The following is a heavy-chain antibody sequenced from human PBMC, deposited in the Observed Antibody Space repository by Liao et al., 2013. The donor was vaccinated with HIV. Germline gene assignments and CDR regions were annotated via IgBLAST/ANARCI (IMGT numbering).Heavy chain of an antibody. Sequence: QVQLQQWGAGLLKPSETLSLTCAVYGGSFSGYYWSWIRQPPGKGLEWIGEINHSGSTNYNPSLKSRVTISVDTSKNQFSLKLSSVTAADTAVYYCARGLVNYDFWSGYYGSVAHYFDYWGQGTLVTVSS. CDR1: GGSFSGYY. D-gene: IGHD3-3*01. CDR3: ARGLVNYDFWSGYYGSVAHYFDY. CDR2: INHSGST. V-gene: IGHV4-34*01. J-gene: IGHJ4*02.